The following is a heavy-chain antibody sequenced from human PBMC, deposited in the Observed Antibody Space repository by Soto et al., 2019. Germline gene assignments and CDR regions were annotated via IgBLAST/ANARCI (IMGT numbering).Heavy chain of an antibody. J-gene: IGHJ5*02. Sequence: QVQLQQWGAGLLKPSETLSLTCAVYGGSFSGYYWSWIRQPPGKGLEWIGEINHSGSTNYNPSLKSRVTISVNTSKNQFTLKLSSVTAADTAVYYCAREAAAGTVGIEVAGPPYNWFDPWGQGTLVTVSS. D-gene: IGHD6-13*01. V-gene: IGHV4-34*01. CDR3: AREAAAGTVGIEVAGPPYNWFDP. CDR1: GGSFSGYY. CDR2: INHSGST.